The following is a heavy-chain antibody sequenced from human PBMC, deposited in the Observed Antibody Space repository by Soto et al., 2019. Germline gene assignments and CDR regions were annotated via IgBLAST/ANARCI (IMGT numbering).Heavy chain of an antibody. V-gene: IGHV4-4*02. D-gene: IGHD6-13*01. CDR1: GGSISSSNW. Sequence: SETLSLTCAVSGGSISSSNWCSWVRQPPGKGLEWIGEIYHSGSTNYNPSLKSRVTISVDKSKNQFSLKLSSVTAADTAVYYCAKGSSWYNWFDPWGQGTLVTAPQ. J-gene: IGHJ5*02. CDR3: AKGSSWYNWFDP. CDR2: IYHSGST.